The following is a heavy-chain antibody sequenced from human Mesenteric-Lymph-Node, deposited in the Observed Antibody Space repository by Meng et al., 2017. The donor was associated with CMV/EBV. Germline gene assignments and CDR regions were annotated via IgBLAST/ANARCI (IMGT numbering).Heavy chain of an antibody. Sequence: CAVFGGSFRGYDWSWIRQPPGKGLEWIGYIYYSGSTNYNPSLKTRVTISVDTSKNQLSLKLSSVTAADTAVYYCASSSRSRYFDYWGQGTLVTVSS. CDR3: ASSSRSRYFDY. J-gene: IGHJ4*02. CDR2: IYYSGST. CDR1: GGSFRGYD. D-gene: IGHD6-6*01. V-gene: IGHV4-59*01.